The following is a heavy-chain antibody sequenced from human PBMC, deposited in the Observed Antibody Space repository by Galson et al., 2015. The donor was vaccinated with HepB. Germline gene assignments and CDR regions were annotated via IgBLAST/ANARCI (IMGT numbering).Heavy chain of an antibody. J-gene: IGHJ6*02. CDR2: ISAYNGNT. V-gene: IGHV1-18*04. D-gene: IGHD6-19*01. Sequence: SVKVSCKASGYTFTSYGISWVRQAPGQGLEWMGWISAYNGNTNYAQKLQGRVTMTTDTSTSTAYMELRSLRSDDTAVYYCARSAMFQKSPTKIAVAELYYYYGMDVWGQGTTVTVSS. CDR3: ARSAMFQKSPTKIAVAELYYYYGMDV. CDR1: GYTFTSYG.